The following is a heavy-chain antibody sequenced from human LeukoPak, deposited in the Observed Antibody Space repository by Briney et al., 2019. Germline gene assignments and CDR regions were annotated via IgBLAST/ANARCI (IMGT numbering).Heavy chain of an antibody. Sequence: PSETLSLTCAVYGGSFSGYYWSWIRQPPGKGLEWIGEINHSGSTNYNPSLKSRVTISVDTSKNQFSLKLSSVTAADTAVYYCARGPTAVRGVIPFVYWGQGTLVTVSS. V-gene: IGHV4-34*01. J-gene: IGHJ4*02. CDR3: ARGPTAVRGVIPFVY. D-gene: IGHD3-10*01. CDR1: GGSFSGYY. CDR2: INHSGST.